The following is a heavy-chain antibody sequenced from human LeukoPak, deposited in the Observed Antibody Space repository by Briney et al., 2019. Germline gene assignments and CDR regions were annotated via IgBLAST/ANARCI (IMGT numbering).Heavy chain of an antibody. D-gene: IGHD3-9*01. J-gene: IGHJ5*02. V-gene: IGHV1-46*01. CDR2: INPSGGST. CDR1: GYTFTSYY. CDR3: ARDGDILTGSFWFDP. Sequence: EASVNVSCKASGYTFTSYYMHWVRQAPGQGLEWMGIINPSGGSTSYAQKFQGRVTMTRDTSTSTVYMELSSLRSEDTAVYYCARDGDILTGSFWFDPWGQGTLVTVSS.